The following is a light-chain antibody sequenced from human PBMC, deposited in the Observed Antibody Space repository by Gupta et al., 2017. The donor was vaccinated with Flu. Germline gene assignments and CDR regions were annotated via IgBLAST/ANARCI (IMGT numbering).Light chain of an antibody. CDR1: QSISSW. V-gene: IGKV1-5*03. Sequence: PSHLSSSVVDRVTITFLASQSISSWLAWYQQKPGKVPKLVIYQASCLESGVPSRFSGSGSWTELTLSISSRQLDDFATYYCQQYNSYSWTFGQETKVE. CDR2: QAS. CDR3: QQYNSYSWT. J-gene: IGKJ1*01.